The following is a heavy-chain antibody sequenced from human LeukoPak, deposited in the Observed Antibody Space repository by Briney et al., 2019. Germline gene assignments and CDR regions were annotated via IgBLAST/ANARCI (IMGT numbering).Heavy chain of an antibody. V-gene: IGHV3-7*01. CDR1: GFTFKGYW. CDR3: ARLRYTYGKNFDC. D-gene: IGHD5-18*01. CDR2: IQQDGSEK. J-gene: IGHJ4*02. Sequence: PGGSLRLSCAASGFTFKGYWMSWVRQAPGKGLEWVANIQQDGSEKKYVDSVKGRFTISRDNAKNSLYLQMDSLRAEDTAVHYCARLRYTYGKNFDCWGQGTLVTVSS.